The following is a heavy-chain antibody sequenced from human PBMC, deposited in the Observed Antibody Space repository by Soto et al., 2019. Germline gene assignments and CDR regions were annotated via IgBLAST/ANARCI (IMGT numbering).Heavy chain of an antibody. Sequence: PGGPRRLSYGASGFIFSNAWINWVRQAPGKGLEWVGRVKSKTDGGTTDFAAPVKGRFAISRDDSKNMVYLEMNSLKTEDTAIYYCTTESYMTNIIVRFDYWGHGTLVTVSS. J-gene: IGHJ4*01. D-gene: IGHD4-17*01. CDR3: TTESYMTNIIVRFDY. V-gene: IGHV3-15*07. CDR2: VKSKTDGGTT. CDR1: GFIFSNAW.